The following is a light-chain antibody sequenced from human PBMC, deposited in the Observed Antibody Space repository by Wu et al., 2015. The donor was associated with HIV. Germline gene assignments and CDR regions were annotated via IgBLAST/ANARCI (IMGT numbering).Light chain of an antibody. V-gene: IGKV1-5*03. CDR1: QTISIF. J-gene: IGKJ5*01. CDR2: KAS. Sequence: DIQMTQSPSTLSASVGDRVTITCRASQTISIFLAWYQQKPGKAPRLLIYKASYLESGIPSRFGGSGSGTEFTLTISSLQPDDFATYYCQQYNGFPITFGQGTRLDIK. CDR3: QQYNGFPIT.